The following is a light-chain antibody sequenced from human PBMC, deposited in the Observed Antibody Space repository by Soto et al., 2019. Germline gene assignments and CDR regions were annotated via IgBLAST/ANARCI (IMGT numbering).Light chain of an antibody. Sequence: QSVLTQPPSVSGAPGQRVTISCAGSASNIGADYAVHWYQQLPGTAPKLLIYDNTNRPSGVPDRFSGSKSGTSASLAITGLQAEDEADYYCQSYGGASRVFGGGTKLTVL. V-gene: IGLV1-40*01. J-gene: IGLJ3*02. CDR1: ASNIGADYA. CDR3: QSYGGASRV. CDR2: DNT.